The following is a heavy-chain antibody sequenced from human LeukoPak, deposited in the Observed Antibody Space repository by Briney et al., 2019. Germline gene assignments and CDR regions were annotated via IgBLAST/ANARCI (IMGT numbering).Heavy chain of an antibody. CDR1: GFTFSSYA. CDR3: AREDGYYDILTGYYYYYYYMDV. V-gene: IGHV3-30*04. Sequence: GGSLRLSCAASGFTFSSYAMHWVRQAPGKGLEWVAVISYDGSNKYYADSVKGRFTISRDNSKNTLYLQMNSLRAEDTAVYYCAREDGYYDILTGYYYYYYYMDVWGKGTTVTVSS. CDR2: ISYDGSNK. D-gene: IGHD3-9*01. J-gene: IGHJ6*03.